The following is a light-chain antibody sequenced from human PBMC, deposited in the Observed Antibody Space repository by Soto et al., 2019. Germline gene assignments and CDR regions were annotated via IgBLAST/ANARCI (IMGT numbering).Light chain of an antibody. CDR1: QSVRSN. V-gene: IGKV3-15*01. CDR3: QQYNNWPPWT. J-gene: IGKJ1*01. Sequence: EIVMTQSPATLSVSPGERATLSCRASQSVRSNLAWYQQKPGQAPRLLIYGASTRATGTPARFSGSGSGTEFTLTISSLQSEDLALYYCQQYNNWPPWTFGQGTNVDIK. CDR2: GAS.